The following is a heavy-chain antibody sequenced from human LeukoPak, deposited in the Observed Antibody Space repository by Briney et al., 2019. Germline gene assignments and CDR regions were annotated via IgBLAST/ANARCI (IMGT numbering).Heavy chain of an antibody. D-gene: IGHD5-12*01. CDR3: ARGIPPRRGHSGYALGNNWFDP. Sequence: SETLSLTCTVSGGSISSYYWSWIRQPPGKGLEWIGYIYYSGYTNYNPSLKSRVTISVDTSKNQFSLKLSSVTAADTAVYYCARGIPPRRGHSGYALGNNWFDPWGQGTLVTVSS. V-gene: IGHV4-59*08. CDR2: IYYSGYT. J-gene: IGHJ5*02. CDR1: GGSISSYY.